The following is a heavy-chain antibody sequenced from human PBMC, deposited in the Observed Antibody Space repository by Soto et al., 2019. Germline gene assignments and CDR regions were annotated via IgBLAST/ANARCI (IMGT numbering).Heavy chain of an antibody. D-gene: IGHD2-2*01. CDR1: GFTFSSYA. CDR3: ARGPSSLTRFDY. V-gene: IGHV3-30-3*01. CDR2: ISYDGSNK. J-gene: IGHJ4*02. Sequence: QVQLVESGGGVVQPGRSLRLSCAASGFTFSSYAMHWVRQAPGKGLEWVAAISYDGSNKYYADSVKGRFTISRDNSKNTLYLQMNSLRTEDTAVYYCARGPSSLTRFDYWGQGTLVFVSS.